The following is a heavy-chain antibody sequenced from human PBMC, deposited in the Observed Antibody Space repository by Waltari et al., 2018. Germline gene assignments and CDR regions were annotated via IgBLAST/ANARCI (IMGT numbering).Heavy chain of an antibody. J-gene: IGHJ4*02. CDR2: IYYSVTT. D-gene: IGHD6-13*01. Sequence: QLQLQESGPGLVKPSETLSLTCTVSGGSISSSSYYWGWIRQPPGKGLEWIGSIYYSVTTDYNPSLKSRVTISVDTSKNQFSLKLSAVTAADTAVYYCARKGAAAPPDYWGQGTLVTVSS. CDR3: ARKGAAAPPDY. V-gene: IGHV4-39*01. CDR1: GGSISSSSYY.